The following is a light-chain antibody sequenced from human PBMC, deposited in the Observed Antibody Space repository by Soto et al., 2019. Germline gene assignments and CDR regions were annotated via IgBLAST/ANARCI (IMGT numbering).Light chain of an antibody. J-gene: IGKJ4*01. CDR3: DQYSAGACGI. CDR1: QGVSSY. Sequence: IWLARGVGTESRPRGETSTLSSRASQGVSSYLAWYQQKPGQAPRLLIYGASSRATGIPVRFSGSGYGTEFALALRCLQPCYFAVYFCDQYSAGACGIIGGGTKVDIK. CDR2: GAS. V-gene: IGKV3-15*01.